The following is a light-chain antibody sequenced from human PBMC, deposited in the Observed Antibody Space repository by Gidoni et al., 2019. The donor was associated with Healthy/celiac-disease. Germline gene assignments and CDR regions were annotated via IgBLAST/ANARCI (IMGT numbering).Light chain of an antibody. CDR3: LLYYSGAYWV. J-gene: IGLJ3*02. Sequence: HAVVTQEPSLTVSPGGTVTLTFGSSTGAVTSGHYPYWFQQKPGQAPRTLIYDTSNKHSWTPVRFSGSLLGGKAALTLSGEQPEDEAEYYCLLYYSGAYWVFGGGTKLTVL. V-gene: IGLV7-46*01. CDR2: DTS. CDR1: TGAVTSGHY.